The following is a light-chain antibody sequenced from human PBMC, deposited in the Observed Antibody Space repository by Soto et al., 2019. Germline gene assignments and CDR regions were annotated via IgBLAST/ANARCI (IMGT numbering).Light chain of an antibody. Sequence: DIQMTQSPSTLSGSVGDRVTITCRASQTISSWLAWYQQKPGKAPKLLIYKASTLKSGVPSRFRGSGSGTEFTLTISSLQPDDFATYDCQHYNSYSEAFGQGTKVEL. CDR3: QHYNSYSEA. CDR2: KAS. CDR1: QTISSW. V-gene: IGKV1-5*03. J-gene: IGKJ1*01.